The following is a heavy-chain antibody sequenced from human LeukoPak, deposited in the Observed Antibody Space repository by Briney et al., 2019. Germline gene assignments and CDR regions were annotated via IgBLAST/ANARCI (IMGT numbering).Heavy chain of an antibody. CDR1: GGSISVSSYY. D-gene: IGHD3-22*01. J-gene: IGHJ4*02. CDR2: IYHSGST. CDR3: ARVRRRYYDRSGLYYFDY. V-gene: IGHV4-39*01. Sequence: SSETLSLTCTVSGGSISVSSYYWAWIRQPPGKGLEWIGSIYHSGSTYYKPSLKSRVTISVDTSKNQVSLKLISVTAAGTAVYYRARVRRRYYDRSGLYYFDYGGQGTLVTVSS.